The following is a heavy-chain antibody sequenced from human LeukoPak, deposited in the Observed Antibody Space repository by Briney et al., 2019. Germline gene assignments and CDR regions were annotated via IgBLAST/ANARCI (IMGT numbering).Heavy chain of an antibody. CDR3: ATVRDYSAYYLGAFDF. CDR2: ISTSGST. V-gene: IGHV4-4*07. D-gene: IGHD3-22*01. Sequence: SETLSLTCTVSGDSTSSNFWSWIRQPAGKGLEWIGRISISGRISTSGSTDYNPSLKSRVTMSVDTSKNQFSLKLSSVTAADTAMYYCATVRDYSAYYLGAFDFWGQGTMVTVSS. J-gene: IGHJ3*01. CDR1: GDSTSSNF.